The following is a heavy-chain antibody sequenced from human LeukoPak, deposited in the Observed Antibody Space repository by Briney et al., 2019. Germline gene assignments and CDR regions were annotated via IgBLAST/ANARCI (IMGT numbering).Heavy chain of an antibody. Sequence: GGSLRLSCAASGFTFSSYAMSWVRLAPGKGLEWVSAISGSGGSTYYADSVKGRFTISRDNSKNTLYLQMNSLRAEDTAVYYCAKVWYCSGGSCDEYWGQGTLVIVSS. CDR1: GFTFSSYA. CDR2: ISGSGGST. D-gene: IGHD2-15*01. V-gene: IGHV3-23*01. CDR3: AKVWYCSGGSCDEY. J-gene: IGHJ4*02.